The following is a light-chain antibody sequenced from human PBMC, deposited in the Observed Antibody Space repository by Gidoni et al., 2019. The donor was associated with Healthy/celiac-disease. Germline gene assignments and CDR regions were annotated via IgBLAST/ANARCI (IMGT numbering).Light chain of an antibody. CDR3: QQSYSTPPT. CDR2: AAS. J-gene: IGKJ4*01. CDR1: QSISSY. V-gene: IGKV1-39*01. Sequence: DIQMTQSPSSLSASVGDRVTITCRASQSISSYLNWYQQKPGKAPKLLIYAASSLQSGVPSRFSGSGSGTDFTFTIRSLQPEDFATYYCQQSYSTPPTFGGGTKVEIK.